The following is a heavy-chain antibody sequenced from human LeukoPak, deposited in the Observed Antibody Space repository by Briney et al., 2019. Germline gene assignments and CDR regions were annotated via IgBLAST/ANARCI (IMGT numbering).Heavy chain of an antibody. Sequence: PGGSLRLSCAASGFTFSKYWMTWVRQAPGKGLEWVANIKQDESEKYYVDSVKGRFTISRDNSKNTLYLQMNSLRAEDTAVYYCARYYYGSGSFDPWGQGTLVTVSS. CDR2: IKQDESEK. V-gene: IGHV3-7*01. CDR3: ARYYYGSGSFDP. CDR1: GFTFSKYW. D-gene: IGHD3-10*01. J-gene: IGHJ5*02.